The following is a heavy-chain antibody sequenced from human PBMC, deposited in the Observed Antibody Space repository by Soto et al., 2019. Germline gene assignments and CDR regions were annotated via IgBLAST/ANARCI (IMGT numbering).Heavy chain of an antibody. CDR2: TGSGTGPG. J-gene: IGHJ4*02. V-gene: IGHV1-69*06. CDR3: ARRHSGGFFRFFDY. D-gene: IGHD2-15*01. Sequence: GASVKVSCKASGGSLSTNPISWVRQAPGQGLEWMGGTGSGTGPGNHAQKFQGRLTVTADKSTSTVYMELTNLSSEDTAVYYCARRHSGGFFRFFDYWGQGTLVTVSS. CDR1: GGSLSTNP.